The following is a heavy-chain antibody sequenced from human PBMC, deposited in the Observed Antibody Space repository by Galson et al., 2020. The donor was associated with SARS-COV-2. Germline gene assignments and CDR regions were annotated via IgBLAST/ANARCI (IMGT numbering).Heavy chain of an antibody. CDR3: ARGPQLRWNRDYYYYMDV. D-gene: IGHD2-21*01. V-gene: IGHV4-34*01. J-gene: IGHJ6*03. Sequence: SETLSLTCAVYGGSFSSYCWNWIRQAPGKGLEWIGEINHSGSTNYNPSLKSRVTISVDTSKKQISPKVSSVTAADTAVYFCARGPQLRWNRDYYYYMDVWGKGTTVTVSS. CDR2: INHSGST. CDR1: GGSFSSYC.